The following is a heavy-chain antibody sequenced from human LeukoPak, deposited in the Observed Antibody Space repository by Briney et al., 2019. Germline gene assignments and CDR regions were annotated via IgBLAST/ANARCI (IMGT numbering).Heavy chain of an antibody. CDR3: ARDPGNAFDI. V-gene: IGHV1-69*06. J-gene: IGHJ3*02. CDR1: EGTYSSYA. CDR2: IIPIFGTA. Sequence: SVKVSCKASEGTYSSYAISWVRQAPGQGLEWMGGIIPIFGTANYAQKFQGRVTITADKSTSTAYMELSSLRSEDTAVYYCARDPGNAFDIWGQGTMVTVSS. D-gene: IGHD1-14*01.